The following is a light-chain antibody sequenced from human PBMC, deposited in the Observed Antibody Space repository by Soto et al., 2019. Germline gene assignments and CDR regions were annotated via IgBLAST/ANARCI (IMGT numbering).Light chain of an antibody. CDR2: GAS. Sequence: EIQMTQTPSSLSASVGDQITITCRASQNVDSYLNWYQQKPGKAPQLLIFGASSLCGGVPSRFSGSGSGTDFSLTINSLQPEDSATYYCQQSAGIPSFGQGTRLEIK. J-gene: IGKJ5*01. CDR1: QNVDSY. CDR3: QQSAGIPS. V-gene: IGKV1-39*01.